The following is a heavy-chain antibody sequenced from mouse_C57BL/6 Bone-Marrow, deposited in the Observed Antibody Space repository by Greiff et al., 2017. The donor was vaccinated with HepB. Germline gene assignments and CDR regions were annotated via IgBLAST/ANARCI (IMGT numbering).Heavy chain of an antibody. CDR1: GFSFNTYA. D-gene: IGHD3-2*02. J-gene: IGHJ3*01. V-gene: IGHV10-1*01. CDR2: IRSKSNNYAT. Sequence: EVQRVESGGGLVQPKGSLKLSCAASGFSFNTYAMNWVRQAPGKGLEWVARIRSKSNNYATYYADSVKDRVTISKDDSEIMLYLQMNNLKTEDEAMYYCVKQLRLGLGYWGQGTLVTVSA. CDR3: VKQLRLGLGY.